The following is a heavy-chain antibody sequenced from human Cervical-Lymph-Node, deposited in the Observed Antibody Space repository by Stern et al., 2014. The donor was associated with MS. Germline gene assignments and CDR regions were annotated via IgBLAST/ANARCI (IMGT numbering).Heavy chain of an antibody. CDR2: IYYSGST. V-gene: IGHV4-61*01. Sequence: EQLVESGPGLVKPSETLSLTCTVSGGSVSSGSYYWSWIRQPPGKGLEWIGYIYYSGSTNYNPSLKSRVTISVDTSKNQFSLKLSSVTAADTAVYYCASDSSGYYLSFDYWGQGTLVTVSS. D-gene: IGHD3-22*01. J-gene: IGHJ4*02. CDR3: ASDSSGYYLSFDY. CDR1: GGSVSSGSYY.